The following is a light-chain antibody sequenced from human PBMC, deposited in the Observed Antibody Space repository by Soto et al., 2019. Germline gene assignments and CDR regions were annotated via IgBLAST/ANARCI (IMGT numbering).Light chain of an antibody. CDR3: QQYTTSPPT. CDR1: QTVGGNS. J-gene: IGKJ4*01. CDR2: GTS. V-gene: IGKV3-20*01. Sequence: EIVLTQSPGTLSLSPGEGATLSCRASQTVGGNSLAWYQQKPGQAPRLLIYGTSNRATGIPDRFSGSGSGTDFSLSISRLEPEDFAVFYCQQYTTSPPTFGGGTKVEIK.